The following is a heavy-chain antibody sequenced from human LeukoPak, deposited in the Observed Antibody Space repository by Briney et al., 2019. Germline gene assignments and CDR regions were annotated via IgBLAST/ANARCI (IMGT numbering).Heavy chain of an antibody. CDR2: IYSGGST. CDR3: AGGCNGWSDY. J-gene: IGHJ4*02. V-gene: IGHV3-66*01. CDR1: GFSVSSKH. D-gene: IGHD3-16*01. Sequence: PGGSLRLSCAASGFSVSSKHMYWVRQAPGKGLELVSVIYSGGSTYYADSVKGRFTISRDNSKNTLYGQMNSLRAEDTAVYYCAGGCNGWSDYWGQGTLVTVSS.